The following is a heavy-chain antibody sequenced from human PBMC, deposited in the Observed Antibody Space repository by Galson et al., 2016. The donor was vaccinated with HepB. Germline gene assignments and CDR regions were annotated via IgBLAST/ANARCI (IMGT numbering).Heavy chain of an antibody. D-gene: IGHD5-18*01. J-gene: IGHJ3*02. CDR2: IIPIFGTA. Sequence: SVKVSCKASGGTFSSYAISWVRQAPGQGLEWMGGIIPIFGTANYAQKFQGRVTITADKSTSTAYMELSSLRSEDTAVYYCAREPRRMVQPWGHDAFDIGGQGTMVTVSS. CDR3: AREPRRMVQPWGHDAFDI. CDR1: GGTFSSYA. V-gene: IGHV1-69*06.